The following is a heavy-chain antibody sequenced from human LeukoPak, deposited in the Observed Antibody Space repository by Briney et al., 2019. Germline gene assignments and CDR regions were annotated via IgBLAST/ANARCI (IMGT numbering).Heavy chain of an antibody. V-gene: IGHV3-21*06. D-gene: IGHD5-24*01. CDR1: GFTFSSYS. CDR2: IRVSSSDI. CDR3: ARCRDGYNPDY. Sequence: GGSLRLSCVASGFTFSSYSMNWVRQAPGKGLEWVSSIRVSSSDIYYADSVKGRFTISRDNAKNSLYLQMNSLRAEDTAVYYCARCRDGYNPDYWGQRTLVTVSS. J-gene: IGHJ4*02.